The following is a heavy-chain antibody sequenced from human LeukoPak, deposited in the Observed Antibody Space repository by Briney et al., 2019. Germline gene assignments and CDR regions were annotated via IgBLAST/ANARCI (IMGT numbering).Heavy chain of an antibody. Sequence: PGGSLRLSCAASGFTFSSYWMSWVRQAPGKGLEWVSYISSSGSTIYYADSVKGRFTISRDNAKNSLYLQMNSLRAEDTAVYYCARDRPTRITMVRGEGLPDYWGQGTLVTVSS. CDR2: ISSSGSTI. V-gene: IGHV3-48*04. D-gene: IGHD3-10*01. CDR1: GFTFSSYW. CDR3: ARDRPTRITMVRGEGLPDY. J-gene: IGHJ4*02.